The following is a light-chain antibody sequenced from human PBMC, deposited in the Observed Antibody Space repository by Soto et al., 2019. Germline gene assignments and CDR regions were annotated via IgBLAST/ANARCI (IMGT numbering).Light chain of an antibody. CDR2: EVS. CDR3: SSYAASNNSGV. Sequence: QSALTQPPSASGSPGQSVTISCTGTSSDVGGYNYVSWYQQHPGKAPKLMIYEVSKRPSGVPDRFSGSKSGNTASLTVSGLQAEDEADYYCSSYAASNNSGVFGTGPKVTI. J-gene: IGLJ1*01. V-gene: IGLV2-8*01. CDR1: SSDVGGYNY.